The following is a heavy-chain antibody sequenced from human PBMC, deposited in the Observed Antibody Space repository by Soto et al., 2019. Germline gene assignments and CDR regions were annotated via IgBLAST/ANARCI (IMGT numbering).Heavy chain of an antibody. V-gene: IGHV4-31*03. Sequence: SETLSLTCTVSGGSISSGGYYWSWIRQHPGKGLEWIGYIYYSGSTYYNPSLKSRVTISVDTSKNQFSLKLSSVTAADTAVYYCATLHYDILTGVFLDVWGQGTTVTVSS. CDR3: ATLHYDILTGVFLDV. CDR1: GGSISSGGYY. CDR2: IYYSGST. D-gene: IGHD3-9*01. J-gene: IGHJ6*02.